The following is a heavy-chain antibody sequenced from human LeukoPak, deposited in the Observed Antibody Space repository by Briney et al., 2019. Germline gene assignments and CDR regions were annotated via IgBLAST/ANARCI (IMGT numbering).Heavy chain of an antibody. CDR3: ARGGPAAISYYYYGMDV. CDR1: GYTFTSYY. V-gene: IGHV1-46*01. CDR2: INPSGGST. Sequence: GASVKVSCKASGYTFTSYYMHWVRQAPGQGLEWMGIINPSGGSTSYAQKFQGGVTMTRDTSTSTVYMELSSLRSEDTAVYYCARGGPAAISYYYYGMDVWGQGTTVTVSS. D-gene: IGHD2-2*02. J-gene: IGHJ6*02.